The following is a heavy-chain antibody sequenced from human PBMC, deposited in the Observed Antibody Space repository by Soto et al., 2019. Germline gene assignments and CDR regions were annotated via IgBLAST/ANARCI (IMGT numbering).Heavy chain of an antibody. J-gene: IGHJ4*02. D-gene: IGHD1-26*01. CDR3: ARVKMGWESPSYYFDY. CDR1: GFTVSSNY. Sequence: EVQLVETGGGLIQPGGSLRLSCAASGFTVSSNYMSWVRQAPGKGLEWVSVIYSGGSTYYADSVKGRFTISRDNSKNTLYLQMNSLRAEDTAVYYCARVKMGWESPSYYFDYWGQGTLVTVSS. V-gene: IGHV3-53*02. CDR2: IYSGGST.